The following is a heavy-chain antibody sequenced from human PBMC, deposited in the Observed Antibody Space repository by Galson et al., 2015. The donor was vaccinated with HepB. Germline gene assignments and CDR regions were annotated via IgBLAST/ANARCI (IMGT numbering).Heavy chain of an antibody. CDR3: AKSPKWLLYIRFDY. J-gene: IGHJ4*02. D-gene: IGHD3-3*01. CDR2: IFSDGNNK. Sequence: SLRLSCAASGFTFSSYAMHWVRQAPGKGLEWVAVIFSDGNNKYYADSVKGRFTISRDNSKNTLCLQMNSLRPEDTAVYYCAKSPKWLLYIRFDYWGQGTLVTVSS. V-gene: IGHV3-30-3*02. CDR1: GFTFSSYA.